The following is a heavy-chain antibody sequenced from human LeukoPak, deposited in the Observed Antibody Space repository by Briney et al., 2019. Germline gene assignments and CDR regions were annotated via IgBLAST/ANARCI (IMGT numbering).Heavy chain of an antibody. CDR2: INPNSGDT. V-gene: IGHV1-2*02. CDR1: GYTFTGFY. Sequence: ASVKVSCKASGYTFTGFYMHWVRQAPGQGLEWMGWINPNSGDTNYAQKLQGRVTMTTDTSTSTAYMELRSLRSDDTAVYYCARDGSGWYLQVFDYWGQGTLVTVSS. CDR3: ARDGSGWYLQVFDY. D-gene: IGHD6-19*01. J-gene: IGHJ4*02.